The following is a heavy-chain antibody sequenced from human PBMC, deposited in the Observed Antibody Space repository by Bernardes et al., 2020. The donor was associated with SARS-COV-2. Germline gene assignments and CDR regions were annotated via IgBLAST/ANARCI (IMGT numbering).Heavy chain of an antibody. Sequence: GGSLRLSCEASGFTLSSYGMNWVRQAPGMGPEWVSYISFIGATISYADSVKGRFTISRDSAKNSLYLQMNSLRVEDTATYYCARDEEDCPGGVCYTTEFFRHWGPGTLVTVSS. D-gene: IGHD2-8*02. CDR1: GFTLSSYG. J-gene: IGHJ1*01. CDR3: ARDEEDCPGGVCYTTEFFRH. CDR2: ISFIGATI. V-gene: IGHV3-48*03.